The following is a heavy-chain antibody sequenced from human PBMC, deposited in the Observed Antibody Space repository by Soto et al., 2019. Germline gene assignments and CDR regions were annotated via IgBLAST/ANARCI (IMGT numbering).Heavy chain of an antibody. V-gene: IGHV3-23*01. CDR3: AKDRYCSGGSCYPYPLDY. D-gene: IGHD2-15*01. CDR2: ISGSGGST. Sequence: PGGSLRLSCAASGFTFSSYAMSWVRQAPGKGLEWVSAISGSGGSTYYADSVKGRFTISRDNSKNTLYLQMNSLRAEDTAVYYYAKDRYCSGGSCYPYPLDYWGQGTLVTVSS. J-gene: IGHJ4*02. CDR1: GFTFSSYA.